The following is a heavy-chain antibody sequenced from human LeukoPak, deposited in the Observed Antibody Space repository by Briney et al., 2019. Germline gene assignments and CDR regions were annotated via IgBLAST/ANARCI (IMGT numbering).Heavy chain of an antibody. J-gene: IGHJ6*02. CDR2: INHSGST. V-gene: IGHV4-34*01. CDR1: SGSFSGYY. CDR3: ARGDYSYDYYYYYGMDV. Sequence: SETLSLTCAVYSGSFSGYYWSWIRQPPGKGLEWIGEINHSGSTNYNPSLKSRVTISVDTSKNQFSLKPSSVTAADTAVYYCARGDYSYDYYYYYGMDVWGQGTTVTVSS. D-gene: IGHD4-11*01.